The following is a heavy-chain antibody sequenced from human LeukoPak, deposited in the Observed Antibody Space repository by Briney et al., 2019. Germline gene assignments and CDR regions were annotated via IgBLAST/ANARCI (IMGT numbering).Heavy chain of an antibody. Sequence: SQTLSLTCAISGDSVSSNSAAWNWIRQSPSRGLEWLGRTYYRSNWYNDYALSVKSRITIYPDTSKNQFSLQLDSVTPEDTAVYYCARGGYYGYNRPFDYWGQGTLVTVSS. J-gene: IGHJ4*02. CDR3: ARGGYYGYNRPFDY. CDR2: TYYRSNWYN. V-gene: IGHV6-1*01. CDR1: GDSVSSNSAA. D-gene: IGHD5-24*01.